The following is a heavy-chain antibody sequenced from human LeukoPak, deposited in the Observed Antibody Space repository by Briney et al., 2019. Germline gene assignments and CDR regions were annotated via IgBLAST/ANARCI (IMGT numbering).Heavy chain of an antibody. D-gene: IGHD1-26*01. CDR1: GGTFSSYG. J-gene: IGHJ4*02. CDR3: ARAGSGSYYEVPDY. V-gene: IGHV1-18*01. Sequence: ASVKVSCKASGGTFSSYGISWVRQAPGQGLEWMGWISAYNGNTNYAQKLQGRVTMTTDTSTSTAYMELRSLRSDDTAVYYCARAGSGSYYEVPDYWGQGTLVTVSS. CDR2: ISAYNGNT.